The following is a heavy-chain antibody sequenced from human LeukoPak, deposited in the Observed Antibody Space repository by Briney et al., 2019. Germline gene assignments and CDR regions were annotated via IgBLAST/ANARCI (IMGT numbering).Heavy chain of an antibody. CDR3: ARDEGGPYYYDSSGYEN. Sequence: SVKVSCTASGGTFSSYAISWVRQAPGQGLEWMGGIIPIFGTANYAQKFQGRVTITADESTSTAYMGLSSLRSEDTAVYYCARDEGGPYYYDSSGYENWGQGTLVTVPS. D-gene: IGHD3-22*01. V-gene: IGHV1-69*13. CDR1: GGTFSSYA. CDR2: IIPIFGTA. J-gene: IGHJ4*02.